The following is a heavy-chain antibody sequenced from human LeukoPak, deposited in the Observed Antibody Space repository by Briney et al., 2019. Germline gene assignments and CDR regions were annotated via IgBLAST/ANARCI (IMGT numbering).Heavy chain of an antibody. D-gene: IGHD5-18*01. Sequence: SETLSLTCTVSGGSISSSSYYWGWIRQPPGKGLEWIGSIYYSGSTYYNPSLKSRVTISVDTSKNQFSLKLSSVTAADTAVYYCARDSRGYSYGLDYWGQGTLVTVSS. V-gene: IGHV4-39*02. CDR2: IYYSGST. CDR1: GGSISSSSYY. J-gene: IGHJ4*02. CDR3: ARDSRGYSYGLDY.